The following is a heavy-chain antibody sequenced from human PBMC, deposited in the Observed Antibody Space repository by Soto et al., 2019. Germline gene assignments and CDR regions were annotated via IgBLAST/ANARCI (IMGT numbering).Heavy chain of an antibody. V-gene: IGHV3-21*02. J-gene: IGHJ4*02. CDR2: ISSGGNYI. Sequence: EVQLVESGGGLVRPGGSLRLSCAASGFAFRAFSMSWVRQAPGQGLEWVSSISSGGNYINYADAVGGRFTISRDNTKNSLYLQISRLRTEDTAAYFCARDPSFSQWELPGGGQFDSWGQGTLVTVSS. CDR3: ARDPSFSQWELPGGGQFDS. CDR1: GFAFRAFS. D-gene: IGHD1-26*01.